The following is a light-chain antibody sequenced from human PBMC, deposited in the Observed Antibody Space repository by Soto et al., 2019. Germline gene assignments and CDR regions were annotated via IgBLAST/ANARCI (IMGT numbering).Light chain of an antibody. Sequence: EIVLTQSPATLSLSPGERATLSCRASQSVSSSYLAWYQQKPGQAPGLLIYGASSRATGIPDRFSGSGSGTDFTLTISRLEPEDFAVYWCQQYDSSPRTFGQGTKVDIK. V-gene: IGKV3-20*01. CDR3: QQYDSSPRT. J-gene: IGKJ1*01. CDR2: GAS. CDR1: QSVSSSY.